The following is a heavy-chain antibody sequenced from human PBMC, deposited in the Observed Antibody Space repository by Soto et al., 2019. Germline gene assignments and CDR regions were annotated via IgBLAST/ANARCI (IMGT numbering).Heavy chain of an antibody. CDR2: IIPILGIA. CDR3: ARDIDEVVPAARFGWFDP. CDR1: GGTFSSYT. Sequence: SVKVSCKASGGTFSSYTISWVRQAPGQGLEWMGRIIPILGIANYAQKFQGRVTITADKSTSTAYMELSSLRSEDTAVYYCARDIDEVVPAARFGWFDPWGQGTLVTVSS. V-gene: IGHV1-69*04. J-gene: IGHJ5*02. D-gene: IGHD2-2*01.